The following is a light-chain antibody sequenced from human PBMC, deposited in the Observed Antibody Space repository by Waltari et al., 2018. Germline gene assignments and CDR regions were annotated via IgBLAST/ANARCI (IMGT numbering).Light chain of an antibody. CDR3: CSYASGDTIL. Sequence: QSALTQPASVSGSPGQSITISCTGTSSDAGRYTLVSWFQHHPGKAPQLMIYEGSKRPSGVSNRFSGSKSGNTASLTISGLQAEDEADYYCCSYASGDTILFGGGTKLTVL. J-gene: IGLJ2*01. V-gene: IGLV2-23*01. CDR2: EGS. CDR1: SSDAGRYTL.